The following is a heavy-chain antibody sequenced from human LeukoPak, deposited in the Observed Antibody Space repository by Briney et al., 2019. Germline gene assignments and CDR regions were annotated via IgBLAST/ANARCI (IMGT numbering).Heavy chain of an antibody. CDR3: ARHLMVRGVYYFDY. V-gene: IGHV4-30-4*08. CDR1: GASISNGDYY. D-gene: IGHD3-10*01. J-gene: IGHJ4*02. Sequence: SQTLSLTCTVSGASISNGDYYWSWIRQPPGKGLEWIGYIHYSGSTYYSPSLKSRLSISVDASNYQFSLQLSSVTAADTAVYYCARHLMVRGVYYFDYWGQGTLVTVSS. CDR2: IHYSGST.